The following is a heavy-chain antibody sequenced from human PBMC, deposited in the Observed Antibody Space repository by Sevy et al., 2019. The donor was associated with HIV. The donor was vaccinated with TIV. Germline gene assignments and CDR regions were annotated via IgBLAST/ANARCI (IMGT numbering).Heavy chain of an antibody. CDR2: IYYSGST. Sequence: SETLSLTCTVSGGSVSSGSYYWSWIRQPPGKGLEWIGYIYYSGSTNYNPSLKSRVTISVETSKNQFSLKLSSVTAANSAGYYCATNTAYYYDSSGYYYYYYGMDVWGQGTTVTVSS. D-gene: IGHD3-22*01. CDR3: ATNTAYYYDSSGYYYYYYGMDV. V-gene: IGHV4-61*01. CDR1: GGSVSSGSYY. J-gene: IGHJ6*02.